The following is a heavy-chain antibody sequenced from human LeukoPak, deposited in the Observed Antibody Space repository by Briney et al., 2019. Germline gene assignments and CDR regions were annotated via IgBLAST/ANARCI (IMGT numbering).Heavy chain of an antibody. CDR2: ISSSSNYI. V-gene: IGHV3-21*01. CDR3: ARGTVNTRGFDY. CDR1: GLTSHLKSYG. J-gene: IGHJ4*02. D-gene: IGHD4-17*01. Sequence: PGGTLRLSCAASGLTSHLKSYGMSWVRQAPGKGLEWVSSISSSSNYIYYVDSVKGRFTISRDNAKNSLYLQMNSLRAEDTAVYYCARGTVNTRGFDYWGQGTLVTVSS.